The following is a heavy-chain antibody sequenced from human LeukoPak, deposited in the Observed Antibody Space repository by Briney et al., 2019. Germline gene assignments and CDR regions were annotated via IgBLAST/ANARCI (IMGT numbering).Heavy chain of an antibody. CDR3: IRQNCSGGSCSYVDY. CDR2: ISGSGGST. V-gene: IGHV3-23*01. CDR1: GFTFSNYA. J-gene: IGHJ4*02. Sequence: GGSLRLSCAASGFTFSNYAMNWVRQAPGKGLEWVSAISGSGGSTYYADSVKGRFTISRDNSKNTLYLQMNSLRAEDTAVYYCIRQNCSGGSCSYVDYLGQGTLVTVSS. D-gene: IGHD2-15*01.